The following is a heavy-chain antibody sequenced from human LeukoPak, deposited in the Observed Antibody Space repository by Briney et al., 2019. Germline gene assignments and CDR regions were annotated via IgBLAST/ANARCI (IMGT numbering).Heavy chain of an antibody. CDR2: IYHSGST. CDR3: ARQEQWLASLDY. J-gene: IGHJ4*02. Sequence: PSETLSLTCAVSGYSISSGYYWGWIRQPPGKGLEWIGSIYHSGSTYYNPSLKSRVTISVDTSKNQFSLKLSSVTAADTAVYCCARQEQWLASLDYWGQGTLVTVSS. CDR1: GYSISSGYY. V-gene: IGHV4-38-2*01. D-gene: IGHD6-19*01.